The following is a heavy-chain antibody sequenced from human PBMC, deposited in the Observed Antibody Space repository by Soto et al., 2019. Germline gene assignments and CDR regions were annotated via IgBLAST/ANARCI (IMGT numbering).Heavy chain of an antibody. V-gene: IGHV3-23*01. CDR1: GFTFSTDA. J-gene: IGHJ4*02. CDR2: ISANGQDI. Sequence: GGSLRLSCAASGFTFSTDALSCVRQTPGKGLEWVSAISANGQDIYYADSVRGRLTISRDNSNNTIFLHMDSPRAEDTAVYYCAKDRNYPRDQFHYWGQGTLVTVSS. D-gene: IGHD1-7*01. CDR3: AKDRNYPRDQFHY.